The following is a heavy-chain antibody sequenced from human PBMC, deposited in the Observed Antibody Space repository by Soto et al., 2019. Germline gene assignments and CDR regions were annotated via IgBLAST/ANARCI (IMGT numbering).Heavy chain of an antibody. CDR3: AKNLVVITTGFDY. CDR2: ISGSGGST. D-gene: IGHD3-22*01. V-gene: IGHV3-23*01. Sequence: PGGSLRLSCAASGFTFSGYAMSWVRQAPGKGLEWVSAISGSGGSTYYADSVKGRFTISRDNSKNTLYLQMNSLRAEDTAVYYCAKNLVVITTGFDYWGQGTLVTVSS. CDR1: GFTFSGYA. J-gene: IGHJ4*02.